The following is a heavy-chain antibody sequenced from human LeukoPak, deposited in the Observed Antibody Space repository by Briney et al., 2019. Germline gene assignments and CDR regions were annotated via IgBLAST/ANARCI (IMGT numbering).Heavy chain of an antibody. J-gene: IGHJ6*03. CDR3: ARLRSQVVGNYYYYMDV. CDR1: GYTFTSYG. V-gene: IGHV1-18*01. Sequence: ASVKVSCKASGYTFTSYGISWVRQAPGQGLEWMGWISAYNGNTNYAQKLQGRVTMTTDTSTSTAYMELRSLRSDDTAVYYCARLRSQVVGNYYYYMDVWGKGTTVTVSS. CDR2: ISAYNGNT.